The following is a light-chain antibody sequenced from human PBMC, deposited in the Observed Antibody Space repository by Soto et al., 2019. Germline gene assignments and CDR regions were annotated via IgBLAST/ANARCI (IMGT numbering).Light chain of an antibody. CDR3: SSYTSSSTLGV. Sequence: QSALTQPASVSGSPGQSITISCTGTSSDVGGYNYVSWYQQHPGKAPKLMIYEVSNRPSGVSHRFSGSKSGNTASLTISGLNAEEAADYYCSSYTSSSTLGVFGGGTKLTVL. V-gene: IGLV2-14*01. J-gene: IGLJ2*01. CDR2: EVS. CDR1: SSDVGGYNY.